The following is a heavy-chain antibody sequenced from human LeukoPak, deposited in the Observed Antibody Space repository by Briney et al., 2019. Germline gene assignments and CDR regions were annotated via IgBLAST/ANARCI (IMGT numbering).Heavy chain of an antibody. CDR2: IRYDGSNK. J-gene: IGHJ4*02. CDR3: AKGSRDFDY. CDR1: GFTFSSYA. V-gene: IGHV3-30*02. Sequence: PGGSLRLSCAASGFTFSSYAMSWVRQAPGKGLEWVAFIRYDGSNKYYADSVKGRFTISRDNSKNTLYLQMNSLRAEDTAVYYCAKGSRDFDYWGQGTLVTVSS.